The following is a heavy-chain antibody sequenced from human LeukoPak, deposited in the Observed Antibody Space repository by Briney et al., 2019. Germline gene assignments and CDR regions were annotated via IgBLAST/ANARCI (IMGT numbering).Heavy chain of an antibody. J-gene: IGHJ3*02. CDR2: ISGSGGST. V-gene: IGHV3-23*01. CDR3: AKPLIRSDAFDI. Sequence: PGXSLRLSCAASGFTFSSYAMSWVRQAPGKGLEWVSAISGSGGSTYYADSVKGRFTISRDNSKNTLYLQMNSLRAEDTAVYYCAKPLIRSDAFDIWGQGTMVTVSS. CDR1: GFTFSSYA. D-gene: IGHD2-8*01.